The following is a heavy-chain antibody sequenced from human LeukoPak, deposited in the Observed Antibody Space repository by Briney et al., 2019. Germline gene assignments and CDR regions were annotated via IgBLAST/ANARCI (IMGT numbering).Heavy chain of an antibody. CDR3: ARTLRPPSSIDY. CDR1: GGSISTSDYY. CDR2: IYYNGNT. V-gene: IGHV4-39*01. Sequence: PSETLSLTCPVSGGSISTSDYYWGWIRQPLGKGLEWIGTIYYNGNTYYNPSLKSRVTISLDTSKNQFSLNLRSVTAADTAVYYCARTLRPPSSIDYWGQGTLVTVSS. D-gene: IGHD3-16*01. J-gene: IGHJ4*02.